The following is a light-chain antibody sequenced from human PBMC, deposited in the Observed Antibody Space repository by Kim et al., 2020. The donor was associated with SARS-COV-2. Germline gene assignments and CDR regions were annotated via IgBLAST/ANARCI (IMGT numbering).Light chain of an antibody. CDR1: SSDVGSYNL. J-gene: IGLJ1*01. Sequence: GQSITISCTGTSSDVGSYNLVSWYQQHPGKAPKLMIYEGSKRPSGVSNRFSGSKSGNTASLTISGLQAEDEADYYCCSYAGSYYVFGTGTKVTVL. CDR3: CSYAGSYYV. V-gene: IGLV2-23*01. CDR2: EGS.